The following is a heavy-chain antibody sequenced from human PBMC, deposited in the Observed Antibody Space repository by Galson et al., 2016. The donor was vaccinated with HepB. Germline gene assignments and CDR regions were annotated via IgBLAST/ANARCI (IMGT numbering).Heavy chain of an antibody. Sequence: SVKVSCKASGGTFSSEAINWLRQAPGQGLEGMGGIIPIFGKPNYARKFQDRLTVTADEYTSIVYLELSSLTSEDTAVYYCARNYGDYGYFDSWGQGTLVIVSS. J-gene: IGHJ4*02. CDR3: ARNYGDYGYFDS. D-gene: IGHD4-17*01. CDR1: GGTFSSEA. V-gene: IGHV1-69*13. CDR2: IIPIFGKP.